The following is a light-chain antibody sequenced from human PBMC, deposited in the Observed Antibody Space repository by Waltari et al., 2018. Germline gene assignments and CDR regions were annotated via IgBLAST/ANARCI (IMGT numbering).Light chain of an antibody. J-gene: IGLJ1*01. CDR1: SSDVGTYNL. CDR3: CSYAGAGTFHV. Sequence: QSVLTQPASVSGSPGQSITISCTGTSSDVGTYNLVSWFQRHPGKAPKLMIYEVGTRPAGVSNRFSGSKSGNTASLTISGLQAEDEADYYCCSYAGAGTFHVFGTGTKVTVL. V-gene: IGLV2-23*02. CDR2: EVG.